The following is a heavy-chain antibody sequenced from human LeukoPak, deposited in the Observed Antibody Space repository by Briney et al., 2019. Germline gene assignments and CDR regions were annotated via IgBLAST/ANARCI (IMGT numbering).Heavy chain of an antibody. CDR1: GGSISSSSYY. CDR3: ARTPGSAPNWFDP. V-gene: IGHV4-39*07. D-gene: IGHD2-15*01. J-gene: IGHJ5*02. CDR2: IYYSGST. Sequence: SETLSLTCTVSGGSISSSSYYWGWIRQPPGKGLEWIGSIYYSGSTYYNPSLKSRVTISVDTSKNQFSLKLRSVTAADTAVYYCARTPGSAPNWFDPWGQGTLVTVSS.